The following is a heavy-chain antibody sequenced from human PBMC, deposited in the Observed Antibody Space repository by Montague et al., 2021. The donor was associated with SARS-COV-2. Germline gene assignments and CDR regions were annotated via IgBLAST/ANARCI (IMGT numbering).Heavy chain of an antibody. J-gene: IGHJ4*02. V-gene: IGHV2-70*01. Sequence: PALVKPTQTLTLTCTFSGFSLSTSGMCVSWIRQPPGKALEWLALIDWDDDKYYSTSLKTRLTISKDASKNQVVLTMTNMGPVDTATYYCARMMYDILTGYYIGFDYWGQGTLVTVSS. D-gene: IGHD3-9*01. CDR2: IDWDDDK. CDR1: GFSLSTSGMC. CDR3: ARMMYDILTGYYIGFDY.